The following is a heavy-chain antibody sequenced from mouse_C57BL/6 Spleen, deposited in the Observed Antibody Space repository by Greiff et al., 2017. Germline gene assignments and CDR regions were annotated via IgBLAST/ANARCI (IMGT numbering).Heavy chain of an antibody. V-gene: IGHV14-4*01. CDR3: TTPIYYGNQAWFAY. J-gene: IGHJ3*01. CDR1: GFNIKDDY. Sequence: VQLQQSGAELVRPGASVKLSCTASGFNIKDDYMHWVKQRPEQGLEWIGWIDPENGYTEYASKFQGKATITADTSSNTPYLQLSSLTSEDTAVYYCTTPIYYGNQAWFAYWGQGTLVTGSA. CDR2: IDPENGYT. D-gene: IGHD2-1*01.